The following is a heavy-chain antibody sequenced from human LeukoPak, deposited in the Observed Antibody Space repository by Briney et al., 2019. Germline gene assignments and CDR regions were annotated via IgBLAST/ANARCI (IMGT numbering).Heavy chain of an antibody. V-gene: IGHV3-23*01. J-gene: IGHJ4*02. D-gene: IGHD5-18*01. CDR3: ARDNGYAGIDY. CDR2: ISGSGLTT. Sequence: PGGSLRLSCAGSGFIFSSYDISWVRQAPGKGLEWVSAISGSGLTTYYADSVKGRFTVSRDNSKNSLYLQMNSLRAEDTAVYYCARDNGYAGIDYWGQGTLVTVSS. CDR1: GFIFSSYD.